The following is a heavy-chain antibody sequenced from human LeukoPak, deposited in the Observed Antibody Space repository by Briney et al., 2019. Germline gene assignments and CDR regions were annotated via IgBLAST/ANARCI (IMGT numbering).Heavy chain of an antibody. CDR3: ARDFHDSSGPPRNFQH. CDR2: INPSGGST. CDR1: GGTFSSYA. J-gene: IGHJ1*01. Sequence: ASVKVSCKASGGTFSSYAISWVRQAPGQGLEWMGIINPSGGSTSYAQKFQGRITMTRDTSTSTVYMELSSLRSEDTAVYYCARDFHDSSGPPRNFQHWGQGTLVTVSS. V-gene: IGHV1-46*01. D-gene: IGHD3-22*01.